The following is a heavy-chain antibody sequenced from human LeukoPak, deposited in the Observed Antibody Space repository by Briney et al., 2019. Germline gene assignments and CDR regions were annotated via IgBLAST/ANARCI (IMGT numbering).Heavy chain of an antibody. J-gene: IGHJ6*04. D-gene: IGHD2-15*01. CDR2: ISSSSSYI. CDR1: GFTFSSYS. V-gene: IGHV3-21*01. Sequence: PGGSLRLSCAASGFTFSSYSMNWVRQAPGKGLEWVSSISSSSSYIYYADSVKGRFTISRDNANTSLYLQMNSLRAGDTAVYYCARDIVEDDVCGKGTTVTVSS. CDR3: ARDIVEDDV.